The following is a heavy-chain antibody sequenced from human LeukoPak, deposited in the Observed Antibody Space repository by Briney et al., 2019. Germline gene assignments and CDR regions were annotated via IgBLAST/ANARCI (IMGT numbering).Heavy chain of an antibody. CDR3: ARGNSSGWYGGFDY. Sequence: SETLSLTCTVSRGSITDNYWSWIRQPPGKGPEWIGYVYYSGGGTNYNPSLKSRVTMSVDTSKNHFSLKLGSVTAADTPVYYCARGNSSGWYGGFDYWGQGILVTVSS. CDR1: RGSITDNY. V-gene: IGHV4-59*01. D-gene: IGHD6-19*01. CDR2: VYYSGGGT. J-gene: IGHJ4*02.